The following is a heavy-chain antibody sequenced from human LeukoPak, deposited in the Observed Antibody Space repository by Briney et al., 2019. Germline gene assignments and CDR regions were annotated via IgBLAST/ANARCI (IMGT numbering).Heavy chain of an antibody. D-gene: IGHD6-19*01. CDR3: ARMDGYSSGWDSYYFDY. V-gene: IGHV5-51*01. CDR2: IYPGDSDT. J-gene: IGHJ4*02. CDR1: GNSFTSYW. Sequence: GESLKISCKGSGNSFTSYWIGWVRQMPGKGLEWMGIIYPGDSDTRYSPSFQGQGTVSADKSISTAYLQWSSLKASDTAMYYCARMDGYSSGWDSYYFDYWGQGTLVTVSS.